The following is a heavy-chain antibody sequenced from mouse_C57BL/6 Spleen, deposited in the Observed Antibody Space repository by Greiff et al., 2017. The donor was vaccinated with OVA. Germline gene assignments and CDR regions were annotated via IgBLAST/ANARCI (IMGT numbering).Heavy chain of an antibody. Sequence: QVHVKQPGAELVKPGASVKVSCKASGYTFTSYWMHWVKQRPGQGLEWIGRIHPSDSDTNYNQKFKGKATLTVDKSSSTAYMQLSSLTSEDSAVYYCAIREVTALYYAMDYWGQGTSVTVSS. CDR1: GYTFTSYW. J-gene: IGHJ4*01. D-gene: IGHD2-2*01. CDR3: AIREVTALYYAMDY. V-gene: IGHV1-74*01. CDR2: IHPSDSDT.